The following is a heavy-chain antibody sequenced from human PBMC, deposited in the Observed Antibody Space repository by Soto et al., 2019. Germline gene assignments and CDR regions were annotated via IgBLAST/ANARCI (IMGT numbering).Heavy chain of an antibody. CDR1: GDSISSGSY. CDR2: IYHGGTT. Sequence: LSLTCTVSGDSISSGSYWGWIRQPPGEGPEWIASIYHGGTTFYNPSLKSRVSISVDTSKNQFSLSLTSVTAADTATYYCARVHVMVVAGSTFDYWGPGTLVTVSS. J-gene: IGHJ4*03. V-gene: IGHV4-38-2*02. D-gene: IGHD6-19*01. CDR3: ARVHVMVVAGSTFDY.